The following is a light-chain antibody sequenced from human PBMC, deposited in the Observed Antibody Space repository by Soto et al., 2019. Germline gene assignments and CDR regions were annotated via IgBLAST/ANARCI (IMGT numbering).Light chain of an antibody. V-gene: IGKV3-11*01. CDR3: QQRSNWPLT. Sequence: EIVLTQSPATLSLSPGERATLSCRASPSVINYLAWYQQKPGQAPRLLIYDTSNRATGIPARFSGSGSGTDFTLTISSLEPEDFAVYYCQQRSNWPLTFGGGTKVEIK. J-gene: IGKJ4*01. CDR2: DTS. CDR1: PSVINY.